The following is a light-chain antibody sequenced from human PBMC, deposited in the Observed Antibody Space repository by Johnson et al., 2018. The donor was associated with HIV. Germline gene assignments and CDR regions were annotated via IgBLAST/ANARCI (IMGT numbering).Light chain of an antibody. Sequence: QSALTQPPSVSAAPGQRVNISCSGNISNIESYFVSWYQQLPGAAPTLLIYEDNKRPSGIPDRFSGSKSGATATLGITGIQTGDEADSYCGIWDASLSPLYVFGSGTTITVL. J-gene: IGLJ1*01. CDR1: ISNIESYF. CDR3: GIWDASLSPLYV. V-gene: IGLV1-51*02. CDR2: EDN.